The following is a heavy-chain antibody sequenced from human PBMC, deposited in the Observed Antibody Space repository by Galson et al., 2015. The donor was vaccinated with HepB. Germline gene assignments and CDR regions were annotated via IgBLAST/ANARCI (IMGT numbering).Heavy chain of an antibody. CDR3: ARGSAAGTWGYGMGV. V-gene: IGHV3-30*04. D-gene: IGHD6-13*01. J-gene: IGHJ6*02. Sequence: SLRLSCAASGFTFSSYPMHWVRQAPGKGLEWVAVISYAGSIEYYADSVKGRFTISRDNPKNTVYLQMNSLRPEETAVYYCARGSAAGTWGYGMGVWGQGTTVSVSS. CDR2: ISYAGSIE. CDR1: GFTFSSYP.